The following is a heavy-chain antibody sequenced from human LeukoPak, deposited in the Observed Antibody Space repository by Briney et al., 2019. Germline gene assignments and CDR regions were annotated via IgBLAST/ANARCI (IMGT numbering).Heavy chain of an antibody. J-gene: IGHJ4*02. V-gene: IGHV3-21*04. D-gene: IGHD4-17*01. CDR3: ARDAYAVADY. CDR1: GFTFSTYS. CDR2: IGTSSTYI. Sequence: PRGSLRLSCAASGFTFSTYSVHWVRQAPGKGLEWVSFIGTSSTYIYYADSVKGRFTISRDNSKNTLYLQMNSLRAEDTAIYYCARDAYAVADYWGQGTLVTVSS.